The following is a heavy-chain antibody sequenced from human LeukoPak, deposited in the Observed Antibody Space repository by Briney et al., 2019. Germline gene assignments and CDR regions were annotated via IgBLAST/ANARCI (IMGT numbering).Heavy chain of an antibody. CDR3: ASGLPPGIIDY. CDR1: GFTVSDSY. D-gene: IGHD1-14*01. Sequence: PGGSLRLSCAASGFTVSDSYMSWVRQAPGMGLEWVSVIYGAGATYYADSVKGRFTISRDNSKNTLYLQINSLRAEDTAVYYCASGLPPGIIDYWGQGTLVTVSS. CDR2: IYGAGAT. V-gene: IGHV3-53*01. J-gene: IGHJ4*02.